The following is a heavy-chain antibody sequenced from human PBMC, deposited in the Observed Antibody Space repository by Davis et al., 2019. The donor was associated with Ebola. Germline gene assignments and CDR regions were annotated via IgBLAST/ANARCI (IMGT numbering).Heavy chain of an antibody. Sequence: SVKVSCKASGGTFSSYTISWVRQAPGQGLEWMGRIIPILGIANYAQKFQGRVTITADKSTSTAYMELSSLRSEDTAVYYCARDHAVVAATVDYWGQGTLVTVSS. CDR3: ARDHAVVAATVDY. CDR2: IIPILGIA. V-gene: IGHV1-69*04. J-gene: IGHJ4*02. D-gene: IGHD2-15*01. CDR1: GGTFSSYT.